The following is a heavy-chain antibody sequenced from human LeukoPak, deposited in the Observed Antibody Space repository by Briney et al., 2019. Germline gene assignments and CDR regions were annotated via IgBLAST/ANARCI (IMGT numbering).Heavy chain of an antibody. CDR2: ISSSSSYI. J-gene: IGHJ6*03. Sequence: GGSLRLSCAASGFTFSSYSMNWVRQAPGKGLEWVSSISSSSSYIYYADSVKGRFTISRDNAKNSLYLQMNSLRAEDTAVYYCASIRYYDFWRGQAINYYMDVGGKGPTVTVSS. CDR1: GFTFSSYS. CDR3: ASIRYYDFWRGQAINYYMDV. D-gene: IGHD3-3*01. V-gene: IGHV3-21*01.